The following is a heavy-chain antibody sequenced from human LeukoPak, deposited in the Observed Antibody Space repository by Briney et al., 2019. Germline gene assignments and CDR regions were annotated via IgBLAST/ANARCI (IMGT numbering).Heavy chain of an antibody. CDR2: ISSSGSTI. V-gene: IGHV3-48*03. Sequence: PGGSLRLSCAASGFTFSSYEMNWVRQAPGKGLEWVSYISSSGSTIYYADSVKGRFTISRDNAKNSLYLQMNSLRAEDTAVYYCARQGGKPWSDGYPNDYWGQGTLVTVSS. CDR3: ARQGGKPWSDGYPNDY. D-gene: IGHD3-16*01. CDR1: GFTFSSYE. J-gene: IGHJ4*02.